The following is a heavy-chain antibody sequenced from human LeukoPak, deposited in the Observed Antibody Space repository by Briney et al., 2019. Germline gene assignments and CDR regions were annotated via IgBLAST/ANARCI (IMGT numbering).Heavy chain of an antibody. CDR2: IKQDGSEK. Sequence: GGSLRLSCAASGFTFSSYWMSWVRQAPGKGLEWVANIKQDGSEKYYVDSVKGRFTISRDNAKNSLYLQMNSLRAEDTAVYYCARERGGTMVRGVNDAFDIWGQGTMVTVS. CDR3: ARERGGTMVRGVNDAFDI. CDR1: GFTFSSYW. D-gene: IGHD3-10*01. J-gene: IGHJ3*02. V-gene: IGHV3-7*03.